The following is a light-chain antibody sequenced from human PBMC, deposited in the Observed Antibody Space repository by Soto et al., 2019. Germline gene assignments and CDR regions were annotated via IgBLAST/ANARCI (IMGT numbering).Light chain of an antibody. V-gene: IGKV3-20*01. CDR3: QQYDNSIT. CDR2: GAS. J-gene: IGKJ5*01. Sequence: EIVLTQSPGTLSLSPGETATLSCRASQSVSSNNLAWYHQKPGQTARLLIYGASRRATGIPDRFSGSGSGTDFTLTISRLEPEDFAVYYCQQYDNSITFGQGTRLDIE. CDR1: QSVSSNN.